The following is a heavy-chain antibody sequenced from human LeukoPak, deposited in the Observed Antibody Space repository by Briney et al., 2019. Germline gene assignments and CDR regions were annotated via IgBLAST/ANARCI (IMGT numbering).Heavy chain of an antibody. CDR2: LYAGGGA. CDR1: GFTVRSGY. CDR3: AREGADEITQIDS. J-gene: IGHJ4*02. D-gene: IGHD1-14*01. V-gene: IGHV3-66*01. Sequence: PGGSLRLSCIASGFTVRSGYDNWVRQAPGKGLDWVSVLYAGGGAYYADSVKGRFTISRDNAKNTLYLQMNSLRADDTAVYYCAREGADEITQIDSWGQGTLVTVSS.